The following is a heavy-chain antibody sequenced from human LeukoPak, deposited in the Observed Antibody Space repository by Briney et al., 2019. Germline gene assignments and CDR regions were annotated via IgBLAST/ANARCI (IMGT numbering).Heavy chain of an antibody. V-gene: IGHV4-31*03. CDR2: IYYSGST. D-gene: IGHD3-22*01. CDR3: ARTYDSSGPWYFDL. Sequence: SETLSLTCTVSGGSISSGGYYWSWIRQHPGKGLEWIGYIYYSGSTYYNPSLKSRVTISVDTSKNQFSLKLSSVTAADTAVYYCARTYDSSGPWYFDLWGRGTLVTVSS. J-gene: IGHJ2*01. CDR1: GGSISSGGYY.